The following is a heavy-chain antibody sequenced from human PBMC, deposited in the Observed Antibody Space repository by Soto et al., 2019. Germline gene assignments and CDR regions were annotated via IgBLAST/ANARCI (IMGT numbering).Heavy chain of an antibody. Sequence: EVQLVESGGGLVQPGGSLRLSCAGSGFTVSRNYMTWLRQTPGKGLEWVSVIYAGGTTYYADSVKGRFMISRDISSNTLSLQMDNLRVEDTAVYYSAWGLQSESMYLSLAAYWGQGIVVAVSS. V-gene: IGHV3-66*01. CDR2: IYAGGTT. CDR1: GFTVSRNY. CDR3: AWGLQSESMYLSLAAY. J-gene: IGHJ4*02. D-gene: IGHD2-2*01.